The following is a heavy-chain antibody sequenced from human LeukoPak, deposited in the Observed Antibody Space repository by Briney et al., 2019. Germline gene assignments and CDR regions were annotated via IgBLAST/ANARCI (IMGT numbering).Heavy chain of an antibody. CDR3: ARIYSNSDYFDY. D-gene: IGHD4-11*01. CDR2: IYYSGST. CDR1: GGSISSGDYY. J-gene: IGHJ4*02. Sequence: SQTLSLTCTVSGGSISSGDYYWSWIRQPPGKGLEWIGYIYYSGSTYYNPSLKSRVTISVDTSKNQFSLKLSSVTAADTAVYYCARIYSNSDYFDYWGQGTLVTVSS. V-gene: IGHV4-30-4*01.